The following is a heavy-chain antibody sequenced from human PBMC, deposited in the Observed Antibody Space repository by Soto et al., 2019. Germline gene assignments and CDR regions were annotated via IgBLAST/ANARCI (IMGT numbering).Heavy chain of an antibody. D-gene: IGHD6-19*01. CDR3: ARSFGWYAIDH. CDR1: SGSISSEQR. V-gene: IGHV4-4*02. Sequence: QMQLQESGPGLVKPSETLSLICTVSSGSISSEQRWTWVRQPPGKGLEWIGEIHHSGITNENPSLRVRVTMSVDKSKNQFSLKLNSGTAADTAVYFCARSFGWYAIDHWGQGTLVIVSS. CDR2: IHHSGIT. J-gene: IGHJ5*02.